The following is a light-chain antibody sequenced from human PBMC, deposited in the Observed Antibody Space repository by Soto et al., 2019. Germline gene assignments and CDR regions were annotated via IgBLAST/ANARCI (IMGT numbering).Light chain of an antibody. J-gene: IGLJ1*01. CDR2: SNN. Sequence: QSVLTQPPSAYGTPGHSVTVSCSGSSSNIGSNTVTWYQQLPGTPPILLLYSNNLRSSGVPDRFSGSRSGTSASLAISGLQYEDEADYYSATLDDRLNGYGYASGTKVTV. V-gene: IGLV1-44*01. CDR1: SSNIGSNT. CDR3: ATLDDRLNGYG.